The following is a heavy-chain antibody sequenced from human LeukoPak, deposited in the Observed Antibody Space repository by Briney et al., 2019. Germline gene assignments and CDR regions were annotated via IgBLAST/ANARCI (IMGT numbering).Heavy chain of an antibody. D-gene: IGHD5-18*01. Sequence: GGSLRLSCAASGFTFDDYAMHWVRQAPGKGLEWVSGISWNSGSIGYADSVKGRFTISRDNAKNSLYLQMNSLRAEDMALYYCAKDIYSYGLGSLDVWGKGTTVTVSS. CDR2: ISWNSGSI. CDR3: AKDIYSYGLGSLDV. J-gene: IGHJ6*04. V-gene: IGHV3-9*03. CDR1: GFTFDDYA.